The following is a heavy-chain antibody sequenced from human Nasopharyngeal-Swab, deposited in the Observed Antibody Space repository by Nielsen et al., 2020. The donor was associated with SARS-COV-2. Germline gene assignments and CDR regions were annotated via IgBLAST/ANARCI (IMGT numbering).Heavy chain of an antibody. J-gene: IGHJ4*02. V-gene: IGHV3-74*01. CDR3: ARGSSDWRGIDY. Sequence: GESLKISYAASGFTFSSYWVHWVRQPPGRGLVWVSRMEPFGGSISYGDSVRGRFSISRDNPMNTFYLQMNSLTVDDTAVYYCARGSSDWRGIDYWGQGTLVTVSS. CDR1: GFTFSSYW. D-gene: IGHD6-19*01. CDR2: MEPFGGSI.